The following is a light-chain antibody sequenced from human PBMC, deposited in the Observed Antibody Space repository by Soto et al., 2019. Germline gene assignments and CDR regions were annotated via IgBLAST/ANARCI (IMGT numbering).Light chain of an antibody. CDR2: GAS. Sequence: EIVLTQSPGTLALSPGDRATLSCRASQSVGASYLAWYQQKLGQAPRLLIFGASNRATGVAAMFIGSGSGTDFTLTITRLEPEDFAVYFCQKYGGPPYTFGQGTKLEIK. CDR3: QKYGGPPYT. CDR1: QSVGASY. V-gene: IGKV3-20*01. J-gene: IGKJ2*01.